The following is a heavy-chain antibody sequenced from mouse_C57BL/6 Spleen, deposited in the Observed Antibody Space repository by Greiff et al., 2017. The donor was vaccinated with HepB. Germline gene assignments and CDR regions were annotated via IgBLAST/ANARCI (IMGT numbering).Heavy chain of an antibody. CDR2: ISSGSSTI. V-gene: IGHV5-17*01. J-gene: IGHJ4*01. CDR3: ARGTTVVGAMDY. CDR1: GFTFSDYG. Sequence: EVKVVESGGGLVKPGGSLKLSCAASGFTFSDYGMHWVRQAPEKGLEWVAYISSGSSTIYYADTVKGRFTISRDNAKNTLFLQMTSLRSEDTAMYYCARGTTVVGAMDYWGQGTSVTVSS. D-gene: IGHD1-1*01.